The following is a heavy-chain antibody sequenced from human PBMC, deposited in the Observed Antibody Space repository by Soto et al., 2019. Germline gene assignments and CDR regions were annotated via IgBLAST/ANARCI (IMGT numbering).Heavy chain of an antibody. CDR3: ARDKEMATITEFVY. Sequence: QVQLVQSGTEVKKPGPSGKVSGKPSGGTLGSFALSWGGKAPGQGLEWMGGIIPMFNTTNYAQRFQGRVTITADKSTSTAYMELNSLRSEDTAVYYCARDKEMATITEFVYWGQGTLVTVSS. CDR2: IIPMFNTT. J-gene: IGHJ4*02. V-gene: IGHV1-69*06. CDR1: GGTLGSFA. D-gene: IGHD5-12*01.